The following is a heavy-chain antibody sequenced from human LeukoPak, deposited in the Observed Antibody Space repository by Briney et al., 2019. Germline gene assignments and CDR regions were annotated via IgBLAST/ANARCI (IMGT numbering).Heavy chain of an antibody. V-gene: IGHV4-59*12. CDR3: ARLWSGYFDY. CDR1: GGSISSYY. D-gene: IGHD3-3*01. CDR2: IYYSGST. J-gene: IGHJ4*02. Sequence: SETLSLTCTVSGGSISSYYWSWIRQPPGKVLEWIGYIYYSGSTNYNPSLKSRVTISVDKSKNQFSLKLSSVTAADTAVYYCARLWSGYFDYWGQGTLVTVSS.